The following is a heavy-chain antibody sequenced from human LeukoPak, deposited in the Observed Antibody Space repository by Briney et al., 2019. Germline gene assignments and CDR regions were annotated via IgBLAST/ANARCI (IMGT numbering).Heavy chain of an antibody. Sequence: PGGSLRLSCAASGFTFSSYGMHWVRQAPGKGLEWVAVIWYDGSNKYYADSVKGRFTISRDNSKNTLYLQMNSLRAEDTAVYYCAKSYYYDSSGSDVWGQGTTVTVSS. V-gene: IGHV3-30*02. CDR1: GFTFSSYG. CDR3: AKSYYYDSSGSDV. CDR2: IWYDGSNK. D-gene: IGHD3-22*01. J-gene: IGHJ6*02.